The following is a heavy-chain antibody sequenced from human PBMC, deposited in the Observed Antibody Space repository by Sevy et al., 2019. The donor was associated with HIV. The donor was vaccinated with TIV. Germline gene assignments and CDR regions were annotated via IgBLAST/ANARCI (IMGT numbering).Heavy chain of an antibody. CDR1: GFTFSSYS. D-gene: IGHD3-22*01. Sequence: GESLKISCAASGFTFSSYSMNWVRQAPGKGLEWVSYISSSSSTIYYADSVKGRFTISRDNAKNSLYLQMNSLRDEDTAVYYCAREGLRYYYDSSGYYPSQPNDAFDIWGQGPMVTVSS. CDR2: ISSSSSTI. V-gene: IGHV3-48*02. J-gene: IGHJ3*02. CDR3: AREGLRYYYDSSGYYPSQPNDAFDI.